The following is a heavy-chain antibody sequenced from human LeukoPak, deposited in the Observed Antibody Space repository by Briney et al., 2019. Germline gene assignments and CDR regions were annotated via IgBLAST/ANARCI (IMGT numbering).Heavy chain of an antibody. D-gene: IGHD3-22*01. Sequence: GGSLRLSCAASGFTFSSYSMNWGRQAPGKGLEWVSSISSSSSYIYYADSVKGRFTISRDNAKNSLYLQMNSLRAEDTAVYYCARDLPTITYYYDSSGYTFDYWGQGTLVTVSS. CDR1: GFTFSSYS. CDR2: ISSSSSYI. J-gene: IGHJ4*02. V-gene: IGHV3-21*01. CDR3: ARDLPTITYYYDSSGYTFDY.